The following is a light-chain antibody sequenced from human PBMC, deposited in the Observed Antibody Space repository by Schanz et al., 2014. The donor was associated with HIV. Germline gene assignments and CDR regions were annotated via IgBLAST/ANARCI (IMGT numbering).Light chain of an antibody. CDR2: DAI. J-gene: IGLJ3*02. Sequence: QSALTQPASVSGSPGQSITISCAETGSDIDAYKYVSWYQQHPGKAPRLLIYDAINRPPVVSDRFSGSKSGSTASLTVSGLQAEDEADYYCATWDDSLNAWVFGGGTKLTVL. CDR1: GSDIDAYKY. V-gene: IGLV2-14*03. CDR3: ATWDDSLNAWV.